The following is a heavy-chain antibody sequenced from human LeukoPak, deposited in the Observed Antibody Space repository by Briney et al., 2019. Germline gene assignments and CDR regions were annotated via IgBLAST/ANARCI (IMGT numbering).Heavy chain of an antibody. Sequence: PGGSLRLSCAASGFTFSSYSMNRVRQPPGQGLEWIGSIYYSGSTYYNSSLKSRVTISVDTSKNQFSLKLSSVTAADTAVYYCATQLNWFDPWGQGTLVTVSS. CDR1: GFTFSSYSMN. J-gene: IGHJ5*02. V-gene: IGHV4-59*05. D-gene: IGHD5-24*01. CDR2: IYYSGST. CDR3: ATQLNWFDP.